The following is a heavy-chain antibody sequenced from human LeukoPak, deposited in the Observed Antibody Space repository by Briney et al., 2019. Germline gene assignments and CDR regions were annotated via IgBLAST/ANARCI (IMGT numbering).Heavy chain of an antibody. D-gene: IGHD3-22*01. Sequence: ASVKVSCKASGGTFSSYAISWVRQAPGQGLEWMGRIIPIFGTANYAQKFQGRVTITTDESTSTAYMELSSLRSEDTAVYYCARDPNRDSSGYLRHAGDAFDIWGQGTMVTVSS. V-gene: IGHV1-69*05. CDR3: ARDPNRDSSGYLRHAGDAFDI. CDR2: IIPIFGTA. J-gene: IGHJ3*02. CDR1: GGTFSSYA.